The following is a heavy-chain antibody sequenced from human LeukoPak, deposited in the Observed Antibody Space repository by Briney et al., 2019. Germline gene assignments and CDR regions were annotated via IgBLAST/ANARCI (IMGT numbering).Heavy chain of an antibody. CDR3: ARGSTGDKSNN. CDR2: IYYSGTT. Sequence: PSQTLSLTCTVSGGSITSGGYYWSWIRQLPGKGLEWIGYIYYSGTTSYNPSLKSRLTILLDTSENQFSLKLSSVTAADTAVYYCARGSTGDKSNNWGQGTLVTVSS. D-gene: IGHD7-27*01. J-gene: IGHJ4*02. V-gene: IGHV4-31*03. CDR1: GGSITSGGYY.